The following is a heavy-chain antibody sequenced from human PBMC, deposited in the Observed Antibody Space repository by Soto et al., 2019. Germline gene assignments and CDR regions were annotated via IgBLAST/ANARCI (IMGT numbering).Heavy chain of an antibody. J-gene: IGHJ4*02. CDR3: AREPPETPPDY. Sequence: QVHLVQSGADVKQPGASVKVSCKASGYTFSDYGISWVRQAPGQGLEWMGWISSKNGNTNFAQKFRGRVTMTTDPSTSTVYMELRSLRPDDTAVYYCAREPPETPPDYWGQGTLVTVSS. CDR2: ISSKNGNT. V-gene: IGHV1-18*01. CDR1: GYTFSDYG.